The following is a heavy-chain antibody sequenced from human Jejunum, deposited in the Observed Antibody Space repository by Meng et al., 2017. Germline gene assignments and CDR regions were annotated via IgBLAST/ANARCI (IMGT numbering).Heavy chain of an antibody. Sequence: EVQLVESGGGLVQPGWSLRLSCAASGFTFSSHWMYWVRQAPGKGLVWVSRIKGDGSTTTYADSVKGRFTISRDNAKNTLYLQMNNLRAEDTAVYYCARDLNNYIDYWGQGTLVTVSS. CDR3: ARDLNNYIDY. V-gene: IGHV3-74*01. CDR1: GFTFSSHW. J-gene: IGHJ4*02. CDR2: IKGDGSTT.